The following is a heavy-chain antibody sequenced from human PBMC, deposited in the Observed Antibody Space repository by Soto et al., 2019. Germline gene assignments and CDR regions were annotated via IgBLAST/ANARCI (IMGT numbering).Heavy chain of an antibody. J-gene: IGHJ5*02. CDR1: GYTFTSYG. CDR2: ISAYNGNT. CDR3: ARFDEYSSSLGWFDP. Sequence: ASVKVSCKASGYTFTSYGISWVRQAPGQGLEWMGWISAYNGNTNYAQKLQGRATMTTDTSTSTAYMELRSLRSDDTAVYYCARFDEYSSSLGWFDPWGQGTLVTVSS. V-gene: IGHV1-18*01. D-gene: IGHD6-6*01.